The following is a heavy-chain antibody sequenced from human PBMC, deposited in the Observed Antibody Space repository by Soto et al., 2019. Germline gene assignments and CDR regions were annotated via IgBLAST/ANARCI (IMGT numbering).Heavy chain of an antibody. V-gene: IGHV1-2*04. CDR1: GYTFTGYY. Sequence: ASVKVSCKASGYTFTGYYMHWVRQAPGQGLEWMGWINPNSGGTNYAQKFQGWVTMTRDTSISTAYMELSRLRSDDTAVYYCARELVGIPYYYYGMDVWGQGTTVTV. CDR3: ARELVGIPYYYYGMDV. CDR2: INPNSGGT. D-gene: IGHD6-13*01. J-gene: IGHJ6*02.